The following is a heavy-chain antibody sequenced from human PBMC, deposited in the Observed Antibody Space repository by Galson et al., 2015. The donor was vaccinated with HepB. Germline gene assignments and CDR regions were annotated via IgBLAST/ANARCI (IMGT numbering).Heavy chain of an antibody. CDR1: GFTFSSYS. V-gene: IGHV3-21*01. J-gene: IGHJ4*02. CDR2: IRSGSSYI. D-gene: IGHD3-10*01. Sequence: SLRLSCAASGFTFSSYSVNWVRQAPGKGLEWVSSIRSGSSYINYADSVKGRFLISRDNAKNTLYLQMHSLRAEDAGLYFCARGKDSSTSGSSPLDYWGRGILVTVSS. CDR3: ARGKDSSTSGSSPLDY.